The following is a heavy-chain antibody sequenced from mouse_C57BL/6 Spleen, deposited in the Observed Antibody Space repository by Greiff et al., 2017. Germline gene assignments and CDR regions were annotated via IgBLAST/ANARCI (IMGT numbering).Heavy chain of an antibody. J-gene: IGHJ3*01. CDR2: IYPGDGDT. V-gene: IGHV1-80*01. Sequence: QVQLQQSGAELVKPGASVKISCKASGYAFSSYWMNWVKQRSGKGLEWIGQIYPGDGDTNYNGKFKGKATLTADKSSSTAYMQLSSLTSEDSAVYFCARWGVFAYWGQGTLVTVSA. CDR1: GYAFSSYW. CDR3: ARWGVFAY.